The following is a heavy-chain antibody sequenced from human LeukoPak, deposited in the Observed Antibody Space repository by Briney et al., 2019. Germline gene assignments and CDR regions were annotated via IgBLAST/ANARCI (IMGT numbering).Heavy chain of an antibody. D-gene: IGHD5-18*01. CDR2: ISSNWGST. CDR1: GFTFSSYA. Sequence: PGRSLRLSCAASGFTFSSYAMHWVRQAPGKGLEYVSAISSNWGSTYYANSVKGRFTISRDNSKNTLYLQMGSLRAEDMAVYYCARDGGYSYGSPSYYFDYWGQGTLATVSS. J-gene: IGHJ4*02. CDR3: ARDGGYSYGSPSYYFDY. V-gene: IGHV3-64*01.